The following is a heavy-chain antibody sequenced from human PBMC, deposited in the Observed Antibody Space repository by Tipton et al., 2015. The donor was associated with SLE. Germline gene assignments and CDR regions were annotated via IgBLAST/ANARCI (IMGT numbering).Heavy chain of an antibody. CDR3: ARDVNSSGWYDY. D-gene: IGHD6-19*01. Sequence: LRLSCTVSGGSISSYYWSWIRQPPGKGLEWIGYSYYSGSTNYNPSLKSRVTISVDTSKNQFSLKLSSVTAADTAVYYCARDVNSSGWYDYWGQGTLVTVSS. CDR2: SYYSGST. CDR1: GGSISSYY. J-gene: IGHJ4*02. V-gene: IGHV4-59*12.